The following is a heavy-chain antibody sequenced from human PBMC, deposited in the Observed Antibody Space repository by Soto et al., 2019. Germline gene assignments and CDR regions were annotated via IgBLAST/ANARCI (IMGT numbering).Heavy chain of an antibody. V-gene: IGHV3-72*01. CDR3: TRGLLGGAPSYTFHGMDV. CDR2: SRHRVTSHTT. J-gene: IGHJ6*01. D-gene: IGHD1-26*01. CDR1: GFTFSDHY. Sequence: EVQLVESGGGLVQPGGSLRLSCAASGFTFSDHYMDWVRQAPGKGLEWVARSRHRVTSHTTEYAASVKGRFTISRDESKSSLYLQMNSLKIEDTAVYYCTRGLLGGAPSYTFHGMDVWGQGTTVTVSS.